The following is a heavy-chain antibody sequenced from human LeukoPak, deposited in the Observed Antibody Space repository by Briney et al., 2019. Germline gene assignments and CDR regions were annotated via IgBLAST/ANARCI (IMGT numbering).Heavy chain of an antibody. CDR1: GGSISSYY. D-gene: IGHD3-10*01. CDR2: IYYSGST. Sequence: SETLSLTCTVSGGSISSYYWSWIRQPPGKGLEWIGYIYYSGSTNYNPSLKSRVTLSVDTSKTQFSLRLSSVTAADTAVYYCAREDSGSYYNYYYFYMDVWGKGTTVTISS. CDR3: AREDSGSYYNYYYFYMDV. J-gene: IGHJ6*03. V-gene: IGHV4-59*12.